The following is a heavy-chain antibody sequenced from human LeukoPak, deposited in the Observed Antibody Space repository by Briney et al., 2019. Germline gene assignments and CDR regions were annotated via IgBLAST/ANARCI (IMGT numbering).Heavy chain of an antibody. Sequence: PSETLSLTCTVSGGSISSGSYYWSWVRQAPGKGLEWVSAISGSGGSTYYADSVKGRFTISRDNSKNTLYLQMNSLRAEDTAVYYCAKDRRYSSGWRSYWYFDLWGRGTLVTVSS. CDR2: ISGSGGST. D-gene: IGHD6-19*01. CDR1: GGSISSGSYY. J-gene: IGHJ2*01. CDR3: AKDRRYSSGWRSYWYFDL. V-gene: IGHV3-23*01.